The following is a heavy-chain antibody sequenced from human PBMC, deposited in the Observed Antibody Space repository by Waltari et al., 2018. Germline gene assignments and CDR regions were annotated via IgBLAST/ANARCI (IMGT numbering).Heavy chain of an antibody. D-gene: IGHD1-7*01. CDR2: ISANNGAT. CDR1: GFTFPDHY. CDR3: ARQLSGTPAY. Sequence: QVQLVQSGAEVKKPGASVKVSCKASGFTFPDHYFHWVRQAPGRGPEWMGWISANNGATNYAQKFQARVTMTRDTSISTTYMELSSLRSDDTAVYFCARQLSGTPAYWGQGTLVTVSS. V-gene: IGHV1-2*02. J-gene: IGHJ4*02.